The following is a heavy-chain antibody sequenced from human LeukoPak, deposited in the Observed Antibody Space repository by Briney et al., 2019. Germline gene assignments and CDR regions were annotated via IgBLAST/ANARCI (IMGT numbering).Heavy chain of an antibody. CDR1: GGSISSGGYY. J-gene: IGHJ4*02. Sequence: SQTLSLTCTVSGGSISSGGYYWSWVRQPPGKGLEWIGYIYHSGSTYYNPSLKSRVTISVDRSKNQFSLKLSSVTAADTAVYYCAREERDLLIFDYWGQGTLVTVSS. V-gene: IGHV4-30-2*01. D-gene: IGHD2-15*01. CDR2: IYHSGST. CDR3: AREERDLLIFDY.